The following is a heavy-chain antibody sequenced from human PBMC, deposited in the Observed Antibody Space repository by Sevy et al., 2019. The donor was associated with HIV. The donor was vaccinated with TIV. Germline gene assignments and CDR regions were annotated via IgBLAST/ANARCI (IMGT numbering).Heavy chain of an antibody. V-gene: IGHV1-3*01. Sequence: ASVKVSCKASGYTFTNYALHWVRQAPGQSLEWMGWINVGNGNTRYSQKFQDRFTITRGTSASTAYMELNGLTSEDTAVYYCARDQTAARKGLDYWGQGTLVTVSS. CDR3: ARDQTAARKGLDY. D-gene: IGHD2-15*01. J-gene: IGHJ4*02. CDR2: INVGNGNT. CDR1: GYTFTNYA.